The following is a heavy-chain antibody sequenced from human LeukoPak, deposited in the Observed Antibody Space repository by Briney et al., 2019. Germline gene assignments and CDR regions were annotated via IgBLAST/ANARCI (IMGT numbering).Heavy chain of an antibody. D-gene: IGHD3-3*01. CDR2: IYPGDSDT. V-gene: IGHV5-51*01. Sequence: GESLKVSCKGSGYSFTSYWIGWVRQMPGKGLEWMGIIYPGDSDTRYSPSFQGQVTISADKSISTAYLQWSSLKASDTAIYYCARLRFLEWLLEPGAFDIWGQGTMVTVSS. CDR1: GYSFTSYW. CDR3: ARLRFLEWLLEPGAFDI. J-gene: IGHJ3*02.